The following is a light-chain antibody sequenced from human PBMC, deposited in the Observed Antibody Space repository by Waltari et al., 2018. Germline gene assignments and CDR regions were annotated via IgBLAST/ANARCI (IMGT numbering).Light chain of an antibody. Sequence: QSALTQPPSASGSPGQAVTISCTGTSSYIGAYDDVSWYQQYSGKAPKLLIYEVTKRPSGVPGRFSGSKSGYTASLTVSGLQPEDEADYYCSSYAGNNILIFGGGTKLTVL. CDR3: SSYAGNNILI. CDR2: EVT. CDR1: SSYIGAYDD. V-gene: IGLV2-8*01. J-gene: IGLJ2*01.